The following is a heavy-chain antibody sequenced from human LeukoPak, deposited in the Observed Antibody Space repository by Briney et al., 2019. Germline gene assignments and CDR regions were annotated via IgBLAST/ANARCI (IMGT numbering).Heavy chain of an antibody. CDR3: ARVIAARRTYYYYMDV. Sequence: PSETLSLTCTVSGYSISSGYYWGWIRQPPGKGLEWIGSIYHSGSTYYNPSLKSRVTISVDTSKNQFSLKLSSVTAADTAVYYCARVIAARRTYYYYMDVWGKGTTVTVSS. CDR1: GYSISSGYY. CDR2: IYHSGST. D-gene: IGHD6-6*01. V-gene: IGHV4-38-2*02. J-gene: IGHJ6*03.